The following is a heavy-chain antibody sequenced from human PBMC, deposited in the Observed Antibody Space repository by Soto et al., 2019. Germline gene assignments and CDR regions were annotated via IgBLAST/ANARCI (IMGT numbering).Heavy chain of an antibody. CDR1: GFIFRDYL. CDR2: LSFDGTAE. CDR3: ARVATRLQSMEVLEY. J-gene: IGHJ4*02. D-gene: IGHD2-21*02. Sequence: PGGSLRLSCKASGFIFRDYLIHWVRQAPGKGLEWLAVLSFDGTAEYYADSTRGRFTISRDIPKSTTYLVINNVRREDTAMYYCARVATRLQSMEVLEYWGQGTLVTVYS. V-gene: IGHV3-30*03.